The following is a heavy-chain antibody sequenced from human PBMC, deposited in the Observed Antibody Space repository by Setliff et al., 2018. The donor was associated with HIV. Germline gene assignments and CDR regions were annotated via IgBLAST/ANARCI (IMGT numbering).Heavy chain of an antibody. D-gene: IGHD6-13*01. CDR3: ARQSTVAAAGFDF. J-gene: IGHJ4*02. CDR2: INRSGSA. Sequence: SETLSLTCAVYGGSFSSHSWTWIRQPPGKGLEWIGEINRSGSANYNRSLKSRVTMSVDTSKRQFSLKLDSVTAADTAIYYCARQSTVAAAGFDFWGQGTLVTVSS. V-gene: IGHV4-34*01. CDR1: GGSFSSHS.